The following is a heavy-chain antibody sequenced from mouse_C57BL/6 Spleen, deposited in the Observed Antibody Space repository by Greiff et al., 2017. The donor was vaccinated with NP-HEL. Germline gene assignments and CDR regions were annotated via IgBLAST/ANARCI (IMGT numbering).Heavy chain of an antibody. CDR3: ARLYYDYDGENAMDY. CDR2: ISNGGGST. V-gene: IGHV5-12*01. J-gene: IGHJ4*01. CDR1: GFTFSDYY. Sequence: EVMLVESGGGLVQPGGSLKLSCAASGFTFSDYYMYWVRQTPEKRLEWVAYISNGGGSTYYPDTVKGRFPISSDNAKNTLYLQMSRLKSEDTAMYYCARLYYDYDGENAMDYWGQGTSVTVSS. D-gene: IGHD2-4*01.